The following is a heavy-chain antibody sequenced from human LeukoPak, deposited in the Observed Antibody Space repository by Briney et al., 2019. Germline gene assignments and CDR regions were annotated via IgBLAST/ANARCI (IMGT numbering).Heavy chain of an antibody. J-gene: IGHJ4*02. CDR2: IIPIFGTA. CDR1: GGTFSSYA. D-gene: IGHD3-22*01. Sequence: ASVKVSCKASGGTFSSYAISWVRQAPGQGLEWMGGIIPIFGTANYAQKFQGRVTITARESTSTAYMELSSLRSEDTAVYYCARTSPGYYYDSSGYHPFDYWGQGTLVTVSS. CDR3: ARTSPGYYYDSSGYHPFDY. V-gene: IGHV1-69*13.